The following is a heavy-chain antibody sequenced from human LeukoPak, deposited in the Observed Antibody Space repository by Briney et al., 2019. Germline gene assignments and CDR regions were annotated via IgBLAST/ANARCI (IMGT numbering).Heavy chain of an antibody. CDR2: IIPIFGTA. Sequence: SVTVSCKSPGGTFSSYAISWVRQAPGQGLEWMGRIIPIFGTANYAQKFQGRVTITADKSTSTAYMELSSLRSEDTAVYYCARDPLAYYGSGSPKGGDYWGQGTLVSVSS. CDR1: GGTFSSYA. D-gene: IGHD3-10*01. J-gene: IGHJ4*02. V-gene: IGHV1-69*06. CDR3: ARDPLAYYGSGSPKGGDY.